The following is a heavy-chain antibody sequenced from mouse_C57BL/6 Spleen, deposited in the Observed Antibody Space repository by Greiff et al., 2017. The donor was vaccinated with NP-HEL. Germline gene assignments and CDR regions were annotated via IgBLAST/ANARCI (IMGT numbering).Heavy chain of an antibody. J-gene: IGHJ2*01. D-gene: IGHD3-1*01. CDR1: GYTFTSYG. V-gene: IGHV1-81*01. CDR3: AREGLGGFDY. Sequence: QVQLQQSGAELARPGASVKLSCKASGYTFTSYGISWVKQRPGQGLEWIGAIYPRSGNTYYNEKFKGKATLTADKSSSTAYMELRSLTSEDSAVYFCAREGLGGFDYWGQGTTLTVSS. CDR2: IYPRSGNT.